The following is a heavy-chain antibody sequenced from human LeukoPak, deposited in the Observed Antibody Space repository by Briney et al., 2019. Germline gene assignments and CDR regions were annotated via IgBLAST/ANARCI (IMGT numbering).Heavy chain of an antibody. J-gene: IGHJ4*02. CDR2: ISSSGSTI. Sequence: GGSLRLSCAASGFTFSSYEMNWVRQAPGKGLEWVSYISSSGSTIYYANSVKGRFTISRDNAKNSLYLQMNSLRAEDTAVYYCARGPNCSGGSCYSGNFDYWGQGTLVTVSS. D-gene: IGHD2-15*01. CDR3: ARGPNCSGGSCYSGNFDY. CDR1: GFTFSSYE. V-gene: IGHV3-48*03.